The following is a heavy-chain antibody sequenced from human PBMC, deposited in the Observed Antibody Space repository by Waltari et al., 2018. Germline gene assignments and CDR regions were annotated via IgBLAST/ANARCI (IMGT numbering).Heavy chain of an antibody. D-gene: IGHD7-27*01. Sequence: EVQVVECGGGLVQPGGSLRLSCAASGFTFTSYWMSWVRQAQGKGPEWVANINQDGSEKNYVDYVKGRFTISRDNAKDSLYLQMNSLRAEDTAVYFCARDHWGPDYWGQGTLVTVSS. CDR3: ARDHWGPDY. CDR2: INQDGSEK. CDR1: GFTFTSYW. V-gene: IGHV3-7*01. J-gene: IGHJ4*02.